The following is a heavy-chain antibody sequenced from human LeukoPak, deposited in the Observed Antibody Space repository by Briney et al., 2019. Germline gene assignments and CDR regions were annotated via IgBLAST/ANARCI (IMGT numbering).Heavy chain of an antibody. CDR3: AKESHCGGDCYSSLYFDL. V-gene: IGHV3-30*18. J-gene: IGHJ2*01. CDR1: GLTFSNYG. Sequence: PGGSLRLSCAASGLTFSNYGMHWVRQAPGKGLEWVAIISNDGSNQYYADSVKGRFTISRDNSKNTLYLQMNSLRAEDTAVYYCAKESHCGGDCYSSLYFDLWGRGTLVTVSS. CDR2: ISNDGSNQ. D-gene: IGHD2-21*01.